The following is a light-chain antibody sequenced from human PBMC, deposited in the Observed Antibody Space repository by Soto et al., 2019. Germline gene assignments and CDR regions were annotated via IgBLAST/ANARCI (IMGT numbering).Light chain of an antibody. CDR1: SSNIGAGYD. CDR2: GNS. CDR3: QSYDSSLSGSV. V-gene: IGLV1-40*01. Sequence: QPVLTQPPSVSGAPGQRVTISCTGSSSNIGAGYDVHWYQQLPGTAPKLLIYGNSNRPSGVPDRFSGSKSGTSASLAITGLQAGDEADYYCQSYDSSLSGSVVGGGTKLTVL. J-gene: IGLJ3*02.